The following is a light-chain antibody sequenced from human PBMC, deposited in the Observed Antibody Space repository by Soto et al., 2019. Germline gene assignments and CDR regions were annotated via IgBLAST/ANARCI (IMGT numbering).Light chain of an antibody. Sequence: QSVLTQPPSASGTPGQRVTISCSGSSSNIGSNYVYWYQQLPGTAPKLLIYRNNQRPSGVPDRFSGSKSGTSASLAISGLVSEDDADYFCAAWDDSLNGPNYVFGTGTKVTVL. CDR2: RNN. CDR1: SSNIGSNY. CDR3: AAWDDSLNGPNYV. J-gene: IGLJ1*01. V-gene: IGLV1-47*01.